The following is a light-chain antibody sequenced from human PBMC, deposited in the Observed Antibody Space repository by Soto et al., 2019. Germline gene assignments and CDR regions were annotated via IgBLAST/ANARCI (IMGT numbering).Light chain of an antibody. CDR2: AAS. J-gene: IGKJ1*01. CDR3: HQYYSFPLS. CDR1: QGISSY. V-gene: IGKV1D-8*01. Sequence: VIWMTQSPSLLSAYTGDRVTISSRLSQGISSYLAWYQQKPGKAPEILIYAASTLQRGVPSRFSGSRYGIEFTLTISCLQYEHFATYYGHQYYSFPLSFGQVNKFDLK.